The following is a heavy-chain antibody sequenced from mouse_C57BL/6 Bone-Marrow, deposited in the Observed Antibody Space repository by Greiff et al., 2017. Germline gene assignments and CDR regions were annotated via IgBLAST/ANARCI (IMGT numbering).Heavy chain of an antibody. J-gene: IGHJ4*01. D-gene: IGHD2-2*01. CDR1: GYTFTSYW. CDR2: IHPSDSDT. CDR3: AILYGYDDVYYAIDY. V-gene: IGHV1-74*01. Sequence: QVQLQQTGAELVKPGASVKVSCKASGYTFTSYWMHWVKQRPGQGLEWIGRIHPSDSDTNYNQKCKGKATLTVDKSSSTGYMQLSSLTSEDSAVYYCAILYGYDDVYYAIDYWGQGTSVTVSS.